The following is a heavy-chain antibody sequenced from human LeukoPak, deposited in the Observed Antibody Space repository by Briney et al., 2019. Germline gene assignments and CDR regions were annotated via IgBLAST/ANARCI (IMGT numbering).Heavy chain of an antibody. V-gene: IGHV4-39*07. J-gene: IGHJ4*02. CDR2: IYYSGST. D-gene: IGHD2-15*01. CDR3: ARDGLVCSGGSCQYYFDY. CDR1: GGSISSSSYD. Sequence: SETLSLTCTVSGGSISSSSYDWGWIRQPPGKGLEWIGSIYYSGSTYYNPFLKSRVTISVDTSKNQFSLKLSSVTAADTAVYYCARDGLVCSGGSCQYYFDYWGRGTLVTVSS.